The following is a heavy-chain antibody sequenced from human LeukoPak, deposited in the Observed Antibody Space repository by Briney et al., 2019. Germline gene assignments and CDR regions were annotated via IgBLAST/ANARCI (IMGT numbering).Heavy chain of an antibody. Sequence: GGSLRLSCAASGFTFSSYWMSWVRQAPGKGLEWVSYISISGSTIYYADSVKGRFTISRDNAKNSLYLQMNSLRDEDTAVYYCARYGSGSYYKSWFDPWGQGTLVTVSS. CDR1: GFTFSSYW. CDR3: ARYGSGSYYKSWFDP. D-gene: IGHD3-10*01. V-gene: IGHV3-48*02. J-gene: IGHJ5*02. CDR2: ISISGSTI.